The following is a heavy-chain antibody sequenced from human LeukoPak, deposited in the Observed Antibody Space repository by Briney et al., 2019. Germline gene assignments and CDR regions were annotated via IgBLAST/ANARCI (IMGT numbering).Heavy chain of an antibody. Sequence: SQTLSPTCAISGDSVSSNSAAWNWIRQSPSRGLEWLGRTYYRSKWYNDYAVSAKSRITINPDTSKNQFSLQLNSVTPEDTAVYYCARVTYYYDSSGYYKAFDYWGQGTLVTVSS. CDR1: GDSVSSNSAA. D-gene: IGHD3-22*01. J-gene: IGHJ4*02. V-gene: IGHV6-1*01. CDR3: ARVTYYYDSSGYYKAFDY. CDR2: TYYRSKWYN.